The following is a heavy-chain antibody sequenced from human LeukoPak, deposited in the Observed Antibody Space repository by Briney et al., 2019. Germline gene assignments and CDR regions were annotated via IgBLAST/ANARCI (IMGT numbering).Heavy chain of an antibody. V-gene: IGHV4-59*12. CDR2: IYHSGST. D-gene: IGHD3-16*01. CDR3: ARDSKGAYYFDY. CDR1: GGSISSYY. Sequence: SETLSLTCTVSGGSISSYYWSWIRQPPGKGLEWIGEIYHSGSTNYNPSLKSRVTISVDKSKNQFSLKLSSVTAADTAVYYCARDSKGAYYFDYWGQGTLVTVSS. J-gene: IGHJ4*02.